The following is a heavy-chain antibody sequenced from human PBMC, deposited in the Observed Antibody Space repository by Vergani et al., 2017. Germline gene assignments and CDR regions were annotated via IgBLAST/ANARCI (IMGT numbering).Heavy chain of an antibody. J-gene: IGHJ4*02. V-gene: IGHV3-30*03. CDR1: GFTFSSYG. D-gene: IGHD3-10*01. Sequence: QVQLVESGGGVVQPGRSLRLSCAASGFTFSSYGMHWVRQAPGKGLEWVAVISYDGSNKYYADSVKGRFTISRDNSKNTLYLQMNSLRAEDTAVYYCARARFGSSFDYWGQGTLVTVSS. CDR3: ARARFGSSFDY. CDR2: ISYDGSNK.